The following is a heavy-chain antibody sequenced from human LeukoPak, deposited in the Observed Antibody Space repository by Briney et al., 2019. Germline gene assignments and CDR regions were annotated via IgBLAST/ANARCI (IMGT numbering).Heavy chain of an antibody. CDR3: ARAEGATIFGVVIPTYYYYYMDV. CDR2: IYYSGST. D-gene: IGHD3-3*01. V-gene: IGHV4-59*01. CDR1: GGSISGYY. Sequence: PSETLSLTCTVSGGSISGYYWSWIRQPPGKGLEWIGYIYYSGSTNYNPSLKSRVTISVDTSKNQFSLKLSPVTAADTAVYYCARAEGATIFGVVIPTYYYYYMDVWGKGTTVTVSS. J-gene: IGHJ6*03.